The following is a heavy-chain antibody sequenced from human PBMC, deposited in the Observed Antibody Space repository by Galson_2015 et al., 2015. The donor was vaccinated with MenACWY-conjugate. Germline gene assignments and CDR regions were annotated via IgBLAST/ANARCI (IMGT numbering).Heavy chain of an antibody. CDR1: GVSVSSEH. Sequence: SLRLSCAASGVSVSSEHMSWVRQAPGKGLERVSLIYRDGKTFYADSVQGRFIISRDNSKNTLYLQMNSLTAEDTAVYYCARESGDSSGHPSSWGQGTLVTVSS. CDR2: IYRDGKT. J-gene: IGHJ5*02. D-gene: IGHD3-22*01. V-gene: IGHV3-53*01. CDR3: ARESGDSSGHPSS.